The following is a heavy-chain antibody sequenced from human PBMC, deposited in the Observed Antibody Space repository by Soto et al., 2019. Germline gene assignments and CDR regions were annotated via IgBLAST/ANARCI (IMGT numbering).Heavy chain of an antibody. J-gene: IGHJ4*02. Sequence: GGSLRLSCAASGFTFGDYWMTWVRQAPGKGLEWVANLKRDGRERYYVDSVKGRFSVARDNAKNSLYLQMNNLRPEDTAVYYCARDVYEILGRVVRRLDSWGQGTLVTVSS. V-gene: IGHV3-7*03. CDR2: LKRDGRER. CDR1: GFTFGDYW. D-gene: IGHD2-8*01. CDR3: ARDVYEILGRVVRRLDS.